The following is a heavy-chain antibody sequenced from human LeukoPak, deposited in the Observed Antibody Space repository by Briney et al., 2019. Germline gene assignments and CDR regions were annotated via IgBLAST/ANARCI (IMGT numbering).Heavy chain of an antibody. J-gene: IGHJ4*02. V-gene: IGHV4-34*01. CDR2: INHSGST. CDR1: GGSFSGYY. D-gene: IGHD4-23*01. Sequence: SETLSLTCAVYGGSFSGYYWSWIRQPPGKGLEWIGEINHSGSTNYNPSLKSRVTISVDTSKNQFSLKLSSVTAADTAVYYCARGWDYGGNSGDYWGQGTLVTVSS. CDR3: ARGWDYGGNSGDY.